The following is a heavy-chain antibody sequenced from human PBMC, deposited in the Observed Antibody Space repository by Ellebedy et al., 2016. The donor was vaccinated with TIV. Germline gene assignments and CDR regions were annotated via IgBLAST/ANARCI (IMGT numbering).Heavy chain of an antibody. D-gene: IGHD5-18*01. CDR1: GFTFSSYA. V-gene: IGHV3-23*01. CDR2: ISGNGGTT. J-gene: IGHJ4*02. CDR3: ARSNWGYRHDYYFHYFDY. Sequence: GESLKISCAASGFTFSSYAMNWVRQAPGKGLEWVSGISGNGGTTYYAGSVKDRFSISRDNSTNTLYRQRNILGAEDTAVYYCARSNWGYRHDYYFHYFDYWGQGTPVTVSS.